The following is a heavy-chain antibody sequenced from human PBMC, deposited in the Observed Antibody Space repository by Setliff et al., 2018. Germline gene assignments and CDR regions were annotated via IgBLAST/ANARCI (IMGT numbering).Heavy chain of an antibody. CDR2: IDPSDSYT. V-gene: IGHV5-10-1*01. Sequence: GESLKISCKGSGYSFTSYWISWVRQMPGKGLEWMGRIDPSDSYTNYSPSFQGHVTFSGDKSISTAYLQWSSLKASDTAMYYCARIRRDIVVVVGATPDYYDYMDVWGKGTTVTVSS. CDR1: GYSFTSYW. CDR3: ARIRRDIVVVVGATPDYYDYMDV. D-gene: IGHD2-15*01. J-gene: IGHJ6*03.